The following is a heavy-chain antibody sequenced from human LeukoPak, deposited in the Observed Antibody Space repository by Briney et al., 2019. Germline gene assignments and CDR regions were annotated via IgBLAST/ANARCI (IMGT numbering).Heavy chain of an antibody. Sequence: PGGSLRLSCAASGFTFSSYGMHWVRQAPGKGLEWVAVISYDGSNKYYADSVKGRFTISRDNSKNTLYLQMNSLRAEDTAVYYCAKFLAIFGVAQNAFDIWGQGTMVTASS. CDR2: ISYDGSNK. CDR3: AKFLAIFGVAQNAFDI. D-gene: IGHD3-3*01. J-gene: IGHJ3*02. V-gene: IGHV3-30*18. CDR1: GFTFSSYG.